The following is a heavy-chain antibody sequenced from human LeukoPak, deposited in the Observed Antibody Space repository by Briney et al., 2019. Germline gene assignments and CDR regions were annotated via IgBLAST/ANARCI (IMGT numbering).Heavy chain of an antibody. CDR1: GYTFTGYY. V-gene: IGHV1-2*04. D-gene: IGHD3-3*01. CDR3: ARGPSPTYYDFWSGYYYFDY. CDR2: INPNSGGT. J-gene: IGHJ4*02. Sequence: ASVEVPCKASGYTFTGYYMHWVRQAPGQGLEWMGWINPNSGGTNYAQKFQGWVTMTRDTSISTAYMELSRLRSDDTAVYYCARGPSPTYYDFWSGYYYFDYWGQGTLVTVSS.